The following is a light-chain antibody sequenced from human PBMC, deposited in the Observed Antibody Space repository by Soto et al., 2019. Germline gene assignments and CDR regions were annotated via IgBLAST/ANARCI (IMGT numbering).Light chain of an antibody. V-gene: IGKV3-15*01. CDR2: GAS. Sequence: EIVMTQSPATLSVSPGERVTLSCRASQSVSSYLAWYQQKPGQAPRLLIYGASTGATGIPARFSGSGSGTEFTLTISSLEPEDFAVYYCQQRSNWPPSITFGQGTRLEIK. CDR1: QSVSSY. J-gene: IGKJ5*01. CDR3: QQRSNWPPSIT.